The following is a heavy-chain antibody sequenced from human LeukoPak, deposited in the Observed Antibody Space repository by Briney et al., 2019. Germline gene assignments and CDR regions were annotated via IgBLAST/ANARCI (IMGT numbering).Heavy chain of an antibody. CDR3: ARPLGYFDY. J-gene: IGHJ4*02. Sequence: GGSLRLSCIASGFTFSSYSMNWVRQAPGKGLEWVSYITSGSSAIYYADSVKGRFTISRDNAKNSLYLQMNSLRAEDTAVYYCARPLGYFDYWGQGTLVTVSS. CDR2: ITSGSSAI. CDR1: GFTFSSYS. V-gene: IGHV3-48*04.